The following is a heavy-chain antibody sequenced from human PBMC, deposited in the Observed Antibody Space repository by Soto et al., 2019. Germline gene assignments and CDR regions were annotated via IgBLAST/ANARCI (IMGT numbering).Heavy chain of an antibody. D-gene: IGHD2-2*01. CDR3: ARGHYCSSTSCYVLVDY. V-gene: IGHV1-8*01. Sequence: QVQLVQSGAEVKKPGASVKVSCKASGYTFTSYDINWVRQATGQGLEWMGWMNPNSGNTGYAQKFQDRVTMTRNTSISTAYMELSSLRSEDTAVYYCARGHYCSSTSCYVLVDYWGQGTLVTVSS. CDR1: GYTFTSYD. CDR2: MNPNSGNT. J-gene: IGHJ4*02.